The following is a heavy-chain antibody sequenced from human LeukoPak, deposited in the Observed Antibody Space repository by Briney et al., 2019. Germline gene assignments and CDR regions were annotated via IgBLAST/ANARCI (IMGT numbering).Heavy chain of an antibody. D-gene: IGHD3-3*01. J-gene: IGHJ4*02. Sequence: GESLKISWKGGGYSFTNYWIAWVRQMPGKGLEFMGIIYPGDSDTRFSPSFQGQVSISADKSISTAYLQWSSLKASDTAMYYCARVPHYDFWSGSSPLDYWGQGTLVTVSS. V-gene: IGHV5-51*01. CDR2: IYPGDSDT. CDR1: GYSFTNYW. CDR3: ARVPHYDFWSGSSPLDY.